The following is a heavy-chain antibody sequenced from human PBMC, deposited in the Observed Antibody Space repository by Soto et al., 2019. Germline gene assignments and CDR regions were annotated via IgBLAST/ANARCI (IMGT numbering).Heavy chain of an antibody. CDR1: GGSISSGGYS. CDR3: ARSPTTVTSYDY. CDR2: IYHSGST. Sequence: QLQLQESGSGLVKPSQTLSLTCAVSGGSISSGGYSWSWIRQPPGKGLEWIGYIYHSGSTYYNPPPXSXXTISVARPKNQFSLKLSSVTAADTAVYYCARSPTTVTSYDYWGQGTLVTVSS. J-gene: IGHJ4*02. D-gene: IGHD4-17*01. V-gene: IGHV4-30-2*01.